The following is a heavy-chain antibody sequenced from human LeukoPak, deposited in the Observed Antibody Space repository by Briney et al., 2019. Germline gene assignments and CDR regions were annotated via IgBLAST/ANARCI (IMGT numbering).Heavy chain of an antibody. V-gene: IGHV3-74*01. J-gene: IGHJ4*02. CDR2: INSDGSST. Sequence: HPGGSLRLSCAASGFTFSSSWMHWVRQAPGKGLVWVSRINSDGSSTNYADSVKGRFTISRDNAKNTLYLQMNSLRAEDTVVYYCASDGYNGWGLVYWGQGTLVTVSS. CDR1: GFTFSSSW. D-gene: IGHD5-24*01. CDR3: ASDGYNGWGLVY.